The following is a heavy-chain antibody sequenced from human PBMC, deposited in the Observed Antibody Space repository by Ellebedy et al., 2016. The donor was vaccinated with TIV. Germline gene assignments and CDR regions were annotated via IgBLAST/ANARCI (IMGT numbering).Heavy chain of an antibody. Sequence: SETLSLXCAVYGGSFSGSYWTWIRQPPGTLLEWIGDINHGGNTNYNPSLKSRVTISVDTSKNQFSLKLPTVTAADTAVYFCARGRTAVVAKPNYFDSWGQGTLVTVSS. V-gene: IGHV4-34*01. CDR1: GGSFSGSY. CDR3: ARGRTAVVAKPNYFDS. J-gene: IGHJ4*02. D-gene: IGHD5-18*01. CDR2: INHGGNT.